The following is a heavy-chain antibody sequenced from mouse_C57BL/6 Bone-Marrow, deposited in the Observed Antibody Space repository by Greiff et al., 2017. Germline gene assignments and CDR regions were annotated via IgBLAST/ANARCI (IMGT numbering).Heavy chain of an antibody. CDR3: AREYYSGAMDY. D-gene: IGHD2-12*01. Sequence: DVQLVESGPGLVKPSQSLSLTCSVTGYSITSGYYWNWIRQFPGNKLEWMGYISYDGSNNYNPSLKNRISITRDTSKNQFFLKLNSVTTEDTATYYCAREYYSGAMDYWGQGTSVTVSS. J-gene: IGHJ4*01. CDR1: GYSITSGYY. V-gene: IGHV3-6*01. CDR2: ISYDGSN.